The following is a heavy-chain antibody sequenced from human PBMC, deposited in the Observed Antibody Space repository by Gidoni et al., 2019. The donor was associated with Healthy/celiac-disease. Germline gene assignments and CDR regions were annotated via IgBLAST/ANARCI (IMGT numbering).Heavy chain of an antibody. CDR1: GGSFSGYY. CDR3: ARGRRITMVRGAIYYYYMDV. J-gene: IGHJ6*03. D-gene: IGHD3-10*01. V-gene: IGHV4-34*01. Sequence: QVQLQQWGAGLLKPSEPLSLTCAVYGGSFSGYYWSWIRQPPGKGLDWIGEINHSGSTNYNPSLKSRVTISVDTSKNQFSLKLSSVTAADTAVYYCARGRRITMVRGAIYYYYMDVWGKGTTVTVSS. CDR2: INHSGST.